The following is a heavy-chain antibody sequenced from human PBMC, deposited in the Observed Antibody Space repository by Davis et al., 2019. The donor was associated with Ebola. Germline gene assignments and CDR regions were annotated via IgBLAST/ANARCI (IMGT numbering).Heavy chain of an antibody. D-gene: IGHD1-26*01. Sequence: SETLSLTCAVYGGSFTGYYWSWIRQPPGKGLEWIGEINHSGSTNYNPSFKSRVTISVDTSKNQFSLKLRSVTAADTAVYFCARHPASGSNTYYYYIDIWGKGTTVTVSS. CDR1: GGSFTGYY. V-gene: IGHV4-34*01. CDR2: INHSGST. J-gene: IGHJ6*03. CDR3: ARHPASGSNTYYYYIDI.